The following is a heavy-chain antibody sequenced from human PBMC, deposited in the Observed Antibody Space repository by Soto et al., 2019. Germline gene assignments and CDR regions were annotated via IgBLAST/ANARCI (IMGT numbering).Heavy chain of an antibody. J-gene: IGHJ4*02. CDR3: ATVPYYYDSSGYYYS. CDR2: MNPNSGNT. Sequence: GASVKVSCKASGYTFTSYDINWVRQATGQGLEWMGWMNPNSGNTGYAQKFQGRVTMTEDTSTDTAYMELSSLRSEDTAVYYCATVPYYYDSSGYYYSWGQGTLVTVSS. CDR1: GYTFTSYD. D-gene: IGHD3-22*01. V-gene: IGHV1-8*01.